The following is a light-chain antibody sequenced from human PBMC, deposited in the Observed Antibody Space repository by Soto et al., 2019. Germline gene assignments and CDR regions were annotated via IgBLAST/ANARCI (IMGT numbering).Light chain of an antibody. CDR2: ATS. J-gene: IGKJ2*01. Sequence: EIVMTQSPATLSVSPGERATLSCRASQSVSSNLAWYQQKPGQAPRHLIYATSTRATGLPARFSGSGSGTEFTHTISSLQSEDFAVYYCQQYSTWPQSTFGQGTKVEIK. V-gene: IGKV3-15*01. CDR1: QSVSSN. CDR3: QQYSTWPQST.